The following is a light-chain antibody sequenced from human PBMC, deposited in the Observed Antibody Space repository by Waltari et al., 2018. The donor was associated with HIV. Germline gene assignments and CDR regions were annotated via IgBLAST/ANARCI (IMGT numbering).Light chain of an antibody. CDR3: SSFTTSITVV. Sequence: QSALTQPHSVSGSLGQSVTISCTGTSSDVGTDNEASWYQQAPGTAPKLMIYDVSNRPSGVPDRFSGSKSGNTASLTISGLQAEDEADYYCSSFTTSITVVFGGGTKLTVL. CDR2: DVS. V-gene: IGLV2-18*02. CDR1: SSDVGTDNE. J-gene: IGLJ2*01.